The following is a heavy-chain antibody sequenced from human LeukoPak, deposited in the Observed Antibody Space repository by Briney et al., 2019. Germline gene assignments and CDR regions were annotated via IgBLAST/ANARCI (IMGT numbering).Heavy chain of an antibody. D-gene: IGHD2-2*01. CDR1: GYTFTGYY. V-gene: IGHV1-2*02. CDR2: INPNSGGT. J-gene: IGHJ3*02. Sequence: ASVKVSCKASGYTFTGYYMHWVRQAPGQGLEWMGGINPNSGGTNYAQKFQGRVTMTRDTSISTAYMELSRLRSDDTAVYYCARADCSSTSCLNAFDIWGQGTMVTVSS. CDR3: ARADCSSTSCLNAFDI.